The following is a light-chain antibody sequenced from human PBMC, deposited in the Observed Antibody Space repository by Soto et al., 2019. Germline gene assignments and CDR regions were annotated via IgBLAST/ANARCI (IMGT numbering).Light chain of an antibody. CDR3: QRYYSTPYT. CDR1: QSVLYSSNNKNY. J-gene: IGKJ2*01. Sequence: DIVMTQSPDSLAVSLGERATINCKSSQSVLYSSNNKNYLAWYQQKPGQPPKLLIYCASTRETGVPDRFSGSGSGTDFNRTISSLQGEDVAVYYCQRYYSTPYTFGQGTKLEIK. V-gene: IGKV4-1*01. CDR2: CAS.